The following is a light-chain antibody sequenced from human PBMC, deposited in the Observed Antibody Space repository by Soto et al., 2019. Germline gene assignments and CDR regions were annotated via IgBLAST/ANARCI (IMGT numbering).Light chain of an antibody. Sequence: QSALTQPASVSGSPGQSITISCAGTMRDVGGYNLVSWYQQHPGRAPQLILYEVRNRPSGISFRFSGSKSGNTASLTISGLQAEDEADYYCSSFTSKSSLIFGGGTKLTV. CDR2: EVR. CDR1: MRDVGGYNL. J-gene: IGLJ2*01. V-gene: IGLV2-14*01. CDR3: SSFTSKSSLI.